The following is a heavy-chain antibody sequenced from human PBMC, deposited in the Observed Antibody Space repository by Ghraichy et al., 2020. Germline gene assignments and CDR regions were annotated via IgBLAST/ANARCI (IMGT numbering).Heavy chain of an antibody. D-gene: IGHD5-12*01. CDR3: AKKRANSGYASYDY. Sequence: GGSLRLSCAASGFTLSTYGMSWVRQAPGKGLGWVSSISASGGSINYADSVKGRFTISRDTSKNTLYLQMNSLRAEDTAVFYCAKKRANSGYASYDYWGQGTLVTVSS. CDR1: GFTLSTYG. V-gene: IGHV3-23*01. J-gene: IGHJ4*02. CDR2: ISASGGSI.